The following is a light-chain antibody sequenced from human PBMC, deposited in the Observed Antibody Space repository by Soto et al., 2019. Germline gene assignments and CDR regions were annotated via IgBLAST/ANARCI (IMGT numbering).Light chain of an antibody. V-gene: IGLV2-8*01. J-gene: IGLJ1*01. Sequence: QSVLTQPPSASGFPGQSVTISCTGTSSDVGYYDYVSWYQQHPGKAPKLVIYEVTKRPSGVPDRFSGSKSGNTASLTISGLQAEDEADYSCCSYAGSYNDVFGNGTKVTVL. CDR1: SSDVGYYDY. CDR3: CSYAGSYNDV. CDR2: EVT.